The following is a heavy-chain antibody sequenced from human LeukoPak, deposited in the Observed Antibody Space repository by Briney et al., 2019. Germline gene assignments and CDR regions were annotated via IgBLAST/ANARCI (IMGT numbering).Heavy chain of an antibody. CDR3: ARGRSGYSFGYADY. D-gene: IGHD5-18*01. J-gene: IGHJ4*02. CDR1: GGSISSYY. CDR2: IYYSGSA. Sequence: SETLSLTCTVSGGSISSYYWSWIRQPPGKGLEWIGYIYYSGSANYNPSLKSRVTLSVDTSKNQFSLRLRFVTAADTAVYYCARGRSGYSFGYADYWGQGTLVTVSS. V-gene: IGHV4-59*01.